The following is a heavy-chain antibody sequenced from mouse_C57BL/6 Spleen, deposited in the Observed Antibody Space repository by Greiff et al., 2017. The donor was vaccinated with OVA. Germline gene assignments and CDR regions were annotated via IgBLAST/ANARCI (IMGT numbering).Heavy chain of an antibody. Sequence: EVQRVESGPGLVKPSQSLSLTCSVTGYSITSGYYWNWIRQFPGNKLEWMGYISYDGSNNYNPSLKNRISITRDTSKNQFFLKLKSLTTEDTATYYWAREDGSSLDYWGQGTTLTVSS. J-gene: IGHJ2*01. D-gene: IGHD1-1*01. V-gene: IGHV3-6*01. CDR2: ISYDGSN. CDR3: AREDGSSLDY. CDR1: GYSITSGYY.